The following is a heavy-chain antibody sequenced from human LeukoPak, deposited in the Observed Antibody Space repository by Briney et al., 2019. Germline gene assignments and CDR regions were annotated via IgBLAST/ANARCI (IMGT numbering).Heavy chain of an antibody. Sequence: GGSLRLSCAASGFTFSSYAMSWVRQAPGKGLGWVSGISADGGSRYYADSVKGRFTISRDDSKNTLYLQMSSLRAEDTAVYYCAKGEGASRDSYYYDSSGYYPDAFDIWGQGTMVTVSS. D-gene: IGHD3-22*01. CDR3: AKGEGASRDSYYYDSSGYYPDAFDI. V-gene: IGHV3-23*01. J-gene: IGHJ3*02. CDR2: ISADGGSR. CDR1: GFTFSSYA.